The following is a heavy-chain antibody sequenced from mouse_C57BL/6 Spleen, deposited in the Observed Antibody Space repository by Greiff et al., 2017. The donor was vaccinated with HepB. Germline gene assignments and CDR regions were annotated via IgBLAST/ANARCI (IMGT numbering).Heavy chain of an antibody. CDR2: INYDGSST. CDR3: ARECRWYFDV. CDR1: GFTFSDYY. J-gene: IGHJ1*03. V-gene: IGHV5-16*01. Sequence: EVQVVESEGGLVQPGSSMKLSCTASGFTFSDYYMAWVRQVPEKGLEWVANINYDGSSTYYLDSLKSRFIISRDNAKNILYLQMSSLKSEDTATYYCARECRWYFDVWGTGTTVTVSS.